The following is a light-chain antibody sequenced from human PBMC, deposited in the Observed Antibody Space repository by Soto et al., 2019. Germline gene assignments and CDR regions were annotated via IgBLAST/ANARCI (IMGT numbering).Light chain of an antibody. Sequence: DIQMTHSLSSLSAYSGDVVTIPCRASQSISSYLNWYQQKPGKAPKIMIYAAYSLQSGVKSRFSGSGSGTDFTLTIRSLQPEDFATYYCKKSYSTQWKCGKGTTGDIK. J-gene: IGKJ1*01. CDR2: AAY. V-gene: IGKV1-39*01. CDR3: KKSYSTQWK. CDR1: QSISSY.